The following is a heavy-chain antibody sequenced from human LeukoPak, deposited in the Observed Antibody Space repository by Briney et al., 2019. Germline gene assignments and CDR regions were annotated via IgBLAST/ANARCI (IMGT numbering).Heavy chain of an antibody. CDR3: ARGGGYNWFDP. V-gene: IGHV4-34*01. CDR1: GGSFSGYY. Sequence: SETLSLTCAVYGGSFSGYYWSWIRQPPGKGLEWIGEIDHSGSTNYNPSLKSRVTISVDTSKNQFSLKLRSVTAADTAVYYCARGGGYNWFDPWGQGTLVTVSS. J-gene: IGHJ5*02. CDR2: IDHSGST.